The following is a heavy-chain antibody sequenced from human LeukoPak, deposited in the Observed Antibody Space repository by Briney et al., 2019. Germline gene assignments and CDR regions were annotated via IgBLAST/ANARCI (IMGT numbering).Heavy chain of an antibody. J-gene: IGHJ4*02. Sequence: PSQTLSLTCTVSGGSISSGGYYWSWIRQHPGKGLEWIVYIYYSGSTYYNPSLKSRVTISVDTSKNQFSLKLSSVTAADTAVYYCARGGYDFWSGTAMNYFDYWGQGTLVTVSS. CDR1: GGSISSGGYY. CDR3: ARGGYDFWSGTAMNYFDY. V-gene: IGHV4-31*03. D-gene: IGHD3-3*01. CDR2: IYYSGST.